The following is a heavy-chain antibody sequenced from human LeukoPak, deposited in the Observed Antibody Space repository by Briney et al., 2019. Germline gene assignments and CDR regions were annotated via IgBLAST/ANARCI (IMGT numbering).Heavy chain of an antibody. CDR1: GFTFSSYA. CDR2: ISGGSDST. CDR3: AKGSGTYVPSAFDI. J-gene: IGHJ3*02. V-gene: IGHV3-23*01. Sequence: QPGGSLRLSCAASGFTFSSYAMMWVRQAPGKGLEWVSGISGGSDSTYYADSVKGRFTVSRDNSQNTLYLQMNTLRAEDTAVYYCAKGSGTYVPSAFDIWGQGTMVTVSS. D-gene: IGHD1-26*01.